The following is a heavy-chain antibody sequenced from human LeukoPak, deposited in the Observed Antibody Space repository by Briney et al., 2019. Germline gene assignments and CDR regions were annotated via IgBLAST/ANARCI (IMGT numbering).Heavy chain of an antibody. CDR2: INHGGST. Sequence: PSETLSLTCVVYDESFSGYYWSWIRQPPGKGLDGIGEINHGGSTNYTPSLRGRVTISIDTSKNQFSLKLSSVTAADAAVYYCARACEFWSGYYYTGGVWFDYWGQGTLVTVSS. V-gene: IGHV4-34*01. CDR3: ARACEFWSGYYYTGGVWFDY. CDR1: DESFSGYY. J-gene: IGHJ4*02. D-gene: IGHD3-3*01.